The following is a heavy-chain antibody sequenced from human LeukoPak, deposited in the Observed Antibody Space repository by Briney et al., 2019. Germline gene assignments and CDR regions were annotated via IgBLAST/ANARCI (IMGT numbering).Heavy chain of an antibody. CDR3: ARSAAGYFDH. D-gene: IGHD6-25*01. J-gene: IGHJ4*02. Sequence: ASVKVSCKASGYTFSSYYMHWVRQAPGQGLEWMGLINPVGGSTKYAQKFQARVTMTRDTSTSTVYMELSSLRSEDTAVYYCARSAAGYFDHWGQGTLVTVS. V-gene: IGHV1-46*01. CDR2: INPVGGST. CDR1: GYTFSSYY.